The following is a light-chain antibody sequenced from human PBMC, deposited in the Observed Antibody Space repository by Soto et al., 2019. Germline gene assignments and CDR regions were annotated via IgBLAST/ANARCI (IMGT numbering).Light chain of an antibody. CDR1: ESINSN. V-gene: IGKV3D-15*01. CDR3: KQYNVWPRT. J-gene: IGKJ1*01. CDR2: AAS. Sequence: EAVLTQSPAILSVSPGERGSLSCRASESINSNLAWYQQKPGQPPRLLIYAASTRATDIPARFSGSWSETEFTLTINSLPSEDFAVYYCKQYNVWPRTFGQGTKVEIK.